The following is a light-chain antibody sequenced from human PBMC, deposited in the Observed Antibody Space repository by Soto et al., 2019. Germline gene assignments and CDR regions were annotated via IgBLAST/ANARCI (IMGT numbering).Light chain of an antibody. V-gene: IGLV2-8*01. J-gene: IGLJ2*01. Sequence: QSALTQPPSASGSPGQSVTIPCTGTSSDVGGYNYVSWYQQHPGKAPRLMIYEVNKRPSGVPYRFSGSKSGNTASLTVSGLQADDEAVYYFSSYAGNNVLVFGGGTKLTAL. CDR2: EVN. CDR3: SSYAGNNVLV. CDR1: SSDVGGYNY.